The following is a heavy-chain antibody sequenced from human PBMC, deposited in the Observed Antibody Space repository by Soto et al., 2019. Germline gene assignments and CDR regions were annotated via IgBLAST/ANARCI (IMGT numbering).Heavy chain of an antibody. J-gene: IGHJ4*02. CDR1: GYTFTSYG. CDR3: ARSYNLGYSYGYHFDY. CDR2: ISAINGNT. Sequence: ASVKVSCKASGYTFTSYGISWVRQAPGQGLEWMGWISAINGNTNYAQKLQGRVTMTTDESTSTAYMELSSLRSEDTAVYYCARSYNLGYSYGYHFDYWGQGTLVTVSS. V-gene: IGHV1-18*01. D-gene: IGHD5-18*01.